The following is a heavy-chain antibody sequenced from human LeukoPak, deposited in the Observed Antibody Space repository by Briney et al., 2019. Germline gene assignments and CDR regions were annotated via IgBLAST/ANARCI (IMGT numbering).Heavy chain of an antibody. CDR2: YSGST. Sequence: SETLSLTCTVSGGSISSYYLSWIRQPPGKGLEWIGYYSGSTNYNPSLKSRVTISVDTSKNQFSLKLSSVTAADTAVYYCARGIGDPYFDYWGQGTLVTVSS. CDR3: ARGIGDPYFDY. D-gene: IGHD4-17*01. V-gene: IGHV4-59*01. J-gene: IGHJ4*02. CDR1: GGSISSYY.